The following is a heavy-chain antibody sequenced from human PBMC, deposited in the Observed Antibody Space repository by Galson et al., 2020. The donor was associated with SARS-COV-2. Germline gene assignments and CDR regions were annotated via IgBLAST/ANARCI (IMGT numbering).Heavy chain of an antibody. V-gene: IGHV3-11*06. D-gene: IGHD2-2*01. CDR1: GFTFSDYY. CDR3: ARVPAAIYYYYYMDV. Sequence: GESLKISCAASGFTFSDYYMSWIRQAPGKGLEWVSYISSSSSYTSYADSVKGRFTISRDNAKNSLYLQMNSLRAEDTAVYYCARVPAAIYYYYYMDVWGKGTTVTVSS. CDR2: ISSSSSYT. J-gene: IGHJ6*03.